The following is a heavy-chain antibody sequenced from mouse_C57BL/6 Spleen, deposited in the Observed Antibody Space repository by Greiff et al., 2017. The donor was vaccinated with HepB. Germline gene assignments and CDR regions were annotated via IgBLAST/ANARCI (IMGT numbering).Heavy chain of an antibody. CDR1: GYTFTSYG. V-gene: IGHV1-81*01. D-gene: IGHD4-1*01. CDR3: ARNWDKNYAMDY. Sequence: QVQLQQSGAELARPGASVKLSCKASGYTFTSYGISWVKQRTGQGLEWIGEIYPRSGNNYYNEKFKGKATLTADKSSSTAYMELRSLTSEDSAVYFCARNWDKNYAMDYWGQGTSVTVSS. J-gene: IGHJ4*01. CDR2: IYPRSGNN.